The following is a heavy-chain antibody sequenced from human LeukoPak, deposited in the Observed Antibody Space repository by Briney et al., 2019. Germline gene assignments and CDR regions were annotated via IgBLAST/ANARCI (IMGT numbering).Heavy chain of an antibody. D-gene: IGHD6-13*01. V-gene: IGHV3-9*01. J-gene: IGHJ5*02. CDR3: AKDSSSWYGGGSWFDP. CDR2: ISWNSGSI. CDR1: GFTFDDYA. Sequence: GGSLRLSCAASGFTFDDYAMHWVRQAPGKGLEWVSGISWNSGSIGYADSVKGRFTISRGNAKNSLYLQMNSLRAEDTALYYCAKDSSSWYGGGSWFDPWGQGTLVTVSS.